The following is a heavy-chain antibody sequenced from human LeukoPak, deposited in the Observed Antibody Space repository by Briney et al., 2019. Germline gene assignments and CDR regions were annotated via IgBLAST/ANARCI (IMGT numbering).Heavy chain of an antibody. J-gene: IGHJ6*03. CDR1: GYSISSGYY. Sequence: SETLSLTCAVSGYSISSGYYWGWIRQPPGKGLEWIGSIYHSGSTYYNPSLKSRVTISVDTSKNQLSLKLSSVTAADTAVYYCARQSLYYDFWSALDYYMDVWGKGTTVTVFS. D-gene: IGHD3-3*01. CDR3: ARQSLYYDFWSALDYYMDV. V-gene: IGHV4-38-2*01. CDR2: IYHSGST.